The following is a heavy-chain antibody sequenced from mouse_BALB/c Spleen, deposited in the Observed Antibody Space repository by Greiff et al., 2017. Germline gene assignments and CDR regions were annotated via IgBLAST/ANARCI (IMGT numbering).Heavy chain of an antibody. J-gene: IGHJ3*01. V-gene: IGHV5-9-4*01. CDR1: GFTFSSYA. D-gene: IGHD2-10*02. CDR2: ISSGGSYT. Sequence: EVQGVESGGGLVKPGGSLKLSCAASGFTFSSYAMSWVRQSPEKRLEWVAEISSGGSYTYYPDTVTGRFTISRDNAKNTLYLEMSSLRSEDTAMYYCAVWRGVAYWGQGTLVTVSA. CDR3: AVWRGVAY.